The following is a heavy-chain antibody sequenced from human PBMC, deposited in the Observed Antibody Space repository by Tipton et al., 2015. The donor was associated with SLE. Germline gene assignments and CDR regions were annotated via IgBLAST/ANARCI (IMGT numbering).Heavy chain of an antibody. J-gene: IGHJ6*03. D-gene: IGHD3-10*01. CDR2: INHSGST. V-gene: IGHV4-34*01. CDR3: AKQGPLWYSYYYMDV. Sequence: TLSLTCAVYGGSFSGYYWSWIRQPPGKGLEWIGEINHSGSTNYNPSLKSRVTISVDTSKNQFSLKLSSVTAADTAVYYCAKQGPLWYSYYYMDVWGKGTTVTVSS. CDR1: GGSFSGYY.